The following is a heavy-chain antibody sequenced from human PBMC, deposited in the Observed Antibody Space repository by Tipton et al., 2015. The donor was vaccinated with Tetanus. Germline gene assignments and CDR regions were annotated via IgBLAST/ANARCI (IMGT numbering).Heavy chain of an antibody. Sequence: SLRLSCEASTFTFTNYWMSWVRQAPGKGLEWVANIKQDGSEKYYVDSVKGRFTISRDNAKNSLYLQMNSLRVEDTAVYYCTTRRPFGDNRYWGQGTLVSVSS. J-gene: IGHJ4*02. CDR1: TFTFTNYW. D-gene: IGHD3-3*01. CDR2: IKQDGSEK. CDR3: TTRRPFGDNRY. V-gene: IGHV3-7*01.